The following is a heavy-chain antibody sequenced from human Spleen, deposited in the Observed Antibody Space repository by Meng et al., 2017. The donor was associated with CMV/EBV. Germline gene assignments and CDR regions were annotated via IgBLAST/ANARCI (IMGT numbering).Heavy chain of an antibody. D-gene: IGHD3-10*01. V-gene: IGHV3-11*01. CDR2: ISSSGSTI. J-gene: IGHJ3*02. CDR3: ARPATLLWPDGFDI. Sequence: GGSLRLSCAASGFTFSDYYMSWIRQAPGKGLEWVSYISSSGSTIYYADSVKGRFTISRDNAKNSLYLQMNSLRAEDTAVYYCARPATLLWPDGFDIWGQGTMVTVSS. CDR1: GFTFSDYY.